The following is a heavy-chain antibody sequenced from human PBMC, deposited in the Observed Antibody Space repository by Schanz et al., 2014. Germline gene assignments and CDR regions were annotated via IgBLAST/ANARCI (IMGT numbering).Heavy chain of an antibody. CDR1: GFTVSSNY. CDR2: IYSDGRT. V-gene: IGHV3-53*01. D-gene: IGHD3-3*01. J-gene: IGHJ4*02. Sequence: EVQLLESGGGLVQPGGSLRLSCVASGFTVSSNYMSWVRQAPGKGLEWVSVIYSDGRTYYGDSVKGRFTISRDNSKNTVYLQMNSLRAEDTAVYYCARGSGTFDSWGQGTLVTVSS. CDR3: ARGSGTFDS.